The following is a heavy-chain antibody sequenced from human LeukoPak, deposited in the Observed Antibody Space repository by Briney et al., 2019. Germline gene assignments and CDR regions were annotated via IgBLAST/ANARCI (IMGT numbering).Heavy chain of an antibody. D-gene: IGHD6-13*01. J-gene: IGHJ4*02. CDR2: IYSSGST. Sequence: SETLSLTCTVSGGSISNSDYYWGWIRQPPGKGLEWIGCIYSSGSTHYNPSLNSRVTISVDTSKNQFSLKLNSVTAADTAVYYCARVGGGAAAGTVDYWGQGTLVTVSS. CDR3: ARVGGGAAAGTVDY. CDR1: GGSISNSDYY. V-gene: IGHV4-39*07.